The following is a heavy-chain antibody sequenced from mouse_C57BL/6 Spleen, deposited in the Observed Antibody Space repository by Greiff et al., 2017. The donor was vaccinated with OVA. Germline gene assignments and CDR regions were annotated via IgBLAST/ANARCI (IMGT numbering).Heavy chain of an antibody. J-gene: IGHJ2*01. D-gene: IGHD4-1*02. V-gene: IGHV5-17*01. Sequence: EVMLVESGGGLVKPGGSLKLSCAASGFTFSDYGMHWVRQAPEKGLEWVAYISSGSSTIYYADTVKGRFTISRDNAKNTLFLQMTSLRSEDTAMYYCARTSNFYFDYWGQGTTLTVSS. CDR3: ARTSNFYFDY. CDR1: GFTFSDYG. CDR2: ISSGSSTI.